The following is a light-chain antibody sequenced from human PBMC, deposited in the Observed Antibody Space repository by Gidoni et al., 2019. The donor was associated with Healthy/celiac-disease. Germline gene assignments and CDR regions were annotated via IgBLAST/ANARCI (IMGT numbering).Light chain of an antibody. CDR2: GAS. V-gene: IGKV3-20*01. J-gene: IGKJ2*01. CDR1: QSVSSSY. Sequence: EIVLTQSPGTLSLSPGEGATLSCRASQSVSSSYLAWYQQKPGQAHRLLIYGASSRATGIPDRFSGSGSGTDFTLTISRLEPEDFAVYYCQQYGSSPAFGQGTKLEIK. CDR3: QQYGSSPA.